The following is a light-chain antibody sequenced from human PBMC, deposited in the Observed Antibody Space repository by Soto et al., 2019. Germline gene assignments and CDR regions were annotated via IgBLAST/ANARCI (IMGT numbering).Light chain of an antibody. V-gene: IGKV1-5*03. CDR1: QSISIW. Sequence: DIHMTQSPSTLSASVGDRVTITCRASQSISIWLAWYQQKPGKAPNLLIYKTSSLETGVPSRFSGSGSRTEFTLTIRSLQPDDFATYYCQHWNDYSWTFGQGTKVEVK. CDR3: QHWNDYSWT. CDR2: KTS. J-gene: IGKJ1*01.